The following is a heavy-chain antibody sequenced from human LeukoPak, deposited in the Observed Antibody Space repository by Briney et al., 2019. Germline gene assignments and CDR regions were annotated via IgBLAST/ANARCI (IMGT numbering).Heavy chain of an antibody. D-gene: IGHD5-24*01. Sequence: NTSETLSLTCTLSGDSIGSGTYYWSWIRQHPGKGLEWIGYIYYSGSTYYNPSLKSRVSISVDTSKNQFSLKLSSVTAADTAAYYCARDLGDGYVANDYWGQGTLVTVSS. V-gene: IGHV4-31*03. CDR3: ARDLGDGYVANDY. CDR2: IYYSGST. J-gene: IGHJ4*02. CDR1: GDSIGSGTYY.